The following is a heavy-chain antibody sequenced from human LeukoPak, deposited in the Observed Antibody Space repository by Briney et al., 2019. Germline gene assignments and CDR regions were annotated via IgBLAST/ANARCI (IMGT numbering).Heavy chain of an antibody. CDR3: AKEPIGYSSSWYGDYFYGMDV. J-gene: IGHJ6*02. V-gene: IGHV3-23*01. D-gene: IGHD6-13*01. CDR2: ISGSGGST. Sequence: GGSLRLSCAASGFTFSNYAMSWVRQAPGKGLEWVSAISGSGGSTYYTDSVKGRFTISRDNSKNTLYLQMNSLRAEDTAVYYCAKEPIGYSSSWYGDYFYGMDVWGLGTTVTVSS. CDR1: GFTFSNYA.